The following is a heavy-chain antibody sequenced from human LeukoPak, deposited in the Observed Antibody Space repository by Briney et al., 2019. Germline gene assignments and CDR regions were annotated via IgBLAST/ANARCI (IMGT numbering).Heavy chain of an antibody. CDR1: GGTFSSYA. CDR3: ASGRGRWLQIDY. D-gene: IGHD5-24*01. V-gene: IGHV1-69*13. J-gene: IGHJ4*02. CDR2: IIPIFGTA. Sequence: SVKVSCKASGGTFSSYAISWVRQAPGQGLEWMGGIIPIFGTANYAQKFQGRVTITADESTSTPYMELSSLRSEDTAVYYCASGRGRWLQIDYWGQGTLVTVSS.